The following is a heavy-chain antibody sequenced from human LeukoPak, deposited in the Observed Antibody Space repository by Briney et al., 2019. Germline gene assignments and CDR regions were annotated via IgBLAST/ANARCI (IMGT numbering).Heavy chain of an antibody. CDR1: GFTFSSYG. V-gene: IGHV3-30*03. D-gene: IGHD3-22*01. Sequence: GGSLRLSCAASGFTFSSYGMHWVRQAPGKGLEWVAVISYDGSNKYYADSVKGRFTISRDNSKNTPYLQMNSLRAEDTAVYYCAREDYYFDSSGTHYFDYWGQGTLVTVSS. J-gene: IGHJ4*02. CDR3: AREDYYFDSSGTHYFDY. CDR2: ISYDGSNK.